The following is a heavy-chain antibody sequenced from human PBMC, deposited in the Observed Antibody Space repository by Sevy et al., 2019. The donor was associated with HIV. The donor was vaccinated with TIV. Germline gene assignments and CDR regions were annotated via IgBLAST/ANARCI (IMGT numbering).Heavy chain of an antibody. Sequence: GGSLRLSCGASGFKFDDHTMHWVRQAPGKGLQWVSFIGGDKRKSSYASSVQGRFSISRDNRRNTLYLQMHSLGIEDTGLYFCAKDVGGFSGFDYWGQGTLVTVSS. CDR2: IGGDKRKS. V-gene: IGHV3-43*01. CDR3: AKDVGGFSGFDY. D-gene: IGHD5-12*01. CDR1: GFKFDDHT. J-gene: IGHJ4*02.